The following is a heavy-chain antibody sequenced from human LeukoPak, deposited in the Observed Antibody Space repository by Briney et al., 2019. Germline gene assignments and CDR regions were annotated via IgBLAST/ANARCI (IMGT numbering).Heavy chain of an antibody. D-gene: IGHD3-22*01. Sequence: GGSLRLSCAASGFTFDDYGMSWVRQAPGKGLEWVSGINWNGGSTGYADSVKGRFTISRDNSKNTLYLQMNSLKTEDTAVYYCTSLTMIVGTHFDYWGQGTLVTVSS. J-gene: IGHJ4*02. CDR2: INWNGGST. CDR3: TSLTMIVGTHFDY. V-gene: IGHV3-20*04. CDR1: GFTFDDYG.